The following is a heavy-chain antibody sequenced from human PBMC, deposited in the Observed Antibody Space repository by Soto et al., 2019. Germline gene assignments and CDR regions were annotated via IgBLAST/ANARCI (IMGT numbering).Heavy chain of an antibody. J-gene: IGHJ4*02. CDR1: GGSFKSGIYS. Sequence: SETLSLTCTVSGGSFKSGIYSWIWIRQPPGKGLEWIGYVYHTGITSYNPSLKSRVSISMDTSKNQFSLNLDSVTAADTAVYFCARDFAYFDSRGQGTLVTVSS. CDR3: ARDFAYFDS. CDR2: VYHTGIT. V-gene: IGHV4-61*01. D-gene: IGHD3-3*01.